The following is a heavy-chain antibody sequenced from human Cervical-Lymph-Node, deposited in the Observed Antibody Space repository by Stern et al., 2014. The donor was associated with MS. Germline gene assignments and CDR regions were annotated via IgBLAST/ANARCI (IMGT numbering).Heavy chain of an antibody. J-gene: IGHJ4*02. CDR1: GFTFSSYA. CDR3: ARESRIVRLGELSLYLDY. CDR2: ISYDGSNK. V-gene: IGHV3-30-3*01. D-gene: IGHD3-16*02. Sequence: VQLEESGGGVVQPGRSLRLSCAASGFTFSSYAMHWVRQAPGKGLEWVAVISYDGSNKYYADSVKGRFTISRDNSKNTLYLQMNSLRAEDTAVYYCARESRIVRLGELSLYLDYWGQGTLVTVSS.